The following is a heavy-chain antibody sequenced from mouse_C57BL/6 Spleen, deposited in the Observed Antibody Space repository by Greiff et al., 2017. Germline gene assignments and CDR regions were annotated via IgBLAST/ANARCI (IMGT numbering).Heavy chain of an antibody. J-gene: IGHJ1*03. CDR1: GYTFTSYW. Sequence: VQLQQPGAELVKPGASVKMSCKASGYTFTSYWITWVKQRPGQGLEWIGDIYPGSGSTNYNEKFKSKATLTVVTSSSTAYMQLSSLTSEDSAVYYCSYGSSYEGYFDVWGTGTTVTVAS. V-gene: IGHV1-55*01. CDR2: IYPGSGST. CDR3: SYGSSYEGYFDV. D-gene: IGHD1-1*01.